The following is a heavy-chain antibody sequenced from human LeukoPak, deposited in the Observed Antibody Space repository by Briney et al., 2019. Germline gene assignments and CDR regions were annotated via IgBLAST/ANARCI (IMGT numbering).Heavy chain of an antibody. J-gene: IGHJ6*03. CDR2: ISNSSSTI. CDR1: GFTFSSYA. D-gene: IGHD3-10*01. CDR3: AREGVEYYYGSGSYYSYYYMDV. V-gene: IGHV3-48*01. Sequence: PGGSLRLSCAASGFTFSSYAMHWVRQAPGKGLEWVSYISNSSSTIYYADSVKGRFTISRDNAKNSLYLQMNSLRAEDTAVYYCAREGVEYYYGSGSYYSYYYMDVWGKGTTVTVSS.